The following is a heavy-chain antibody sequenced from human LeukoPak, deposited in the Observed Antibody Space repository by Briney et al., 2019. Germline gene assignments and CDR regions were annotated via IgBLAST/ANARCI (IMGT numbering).Heavy chain of an antibody. V-gene: IGHV3-23*01. CDR2: ISGSGGST. CDR1: GFTFSSYA. Sequence: PGGSLRLSCAASGFTFSSYAMSWVRQAPGRGLEWVSAISGSGGSTYYADSVKGRFTISRDNFKNTLYLQMHSLRAQDTAVYYCAKQIMTTVSTDAFDIWVQGTMVTVSS. J-gene: IGHJ3*02. CDR3: AKQIMTTVSTDAFDI. D-gene: IGHD4-17*01.